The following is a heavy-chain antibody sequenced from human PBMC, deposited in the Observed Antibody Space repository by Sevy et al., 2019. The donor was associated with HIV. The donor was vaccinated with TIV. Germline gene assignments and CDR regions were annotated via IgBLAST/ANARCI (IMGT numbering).Heavy chain of an antibody. CDR3: VREGLGGFSYSLDF. CDR2: MKQDGSEK. CDR1: GFTFSSYW. J-gene: IGHJ4*02. D-gene: IGHD5-18*01. Sequence: GGSLRLSCAASGFTFSSYWMSWVRQAPGKGLEWVATMKQDGSEKYYVDSVKGRFTISRDNAKHSLYLQMNSLRAEDTAVYYCVREGLGGFSYSLDFWCQGTLVTVSS. V-gene: IGHV3-7*01.